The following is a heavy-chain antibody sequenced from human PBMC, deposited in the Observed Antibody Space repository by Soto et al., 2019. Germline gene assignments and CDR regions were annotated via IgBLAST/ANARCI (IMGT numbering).Heavy chain of an antibody. V-gene: IGHV3-43D*04. CDR2: ISWDGGRT. CDR1: GFTFDHFA. J-gene: IGHJ4*02. CDR3: GKDVCSGSNTSCYTRVDY. Sequence: GGSLRLSSAASGFTFDHFAMHWVRQAPGKGMEWVSLISWDGGRTYYADSVRGRFTVSRDSSKNTLYLQMSSLRVEDTALYYCGKDVCSGSNTSCYTRVDYWRQGALVTFPS. D-gene: IGHD2-2*02.